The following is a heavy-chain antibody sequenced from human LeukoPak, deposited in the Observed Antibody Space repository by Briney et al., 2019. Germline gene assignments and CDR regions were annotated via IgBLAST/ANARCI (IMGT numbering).Heavy chain of an antibody. J-gene: IGHJ6*02. CDR3: ARDPRSPVVPAAYYYYYGMDV. D-gene: IGHD2-2*01. Sequence: PSETLSLTCTVSGVSISSYYWSWVRQPPGKGLEWIGYIYYSGSTNYNPSLKSRVTISVDTSKNQFSLKLSSVTAADTAVYYCARDPRSPVVPAAYYYYYGMDVWGQGTTVTVSS. CDR2: IYYSGST. V-gene: IGHV4-59*01. CDR1: GVSISSYY.